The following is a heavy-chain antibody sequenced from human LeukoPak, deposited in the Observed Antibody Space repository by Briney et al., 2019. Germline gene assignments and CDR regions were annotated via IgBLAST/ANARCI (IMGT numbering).Heavy chain of an antibody. J-gene: IGHJ6*03. CDR3: ANHYYNGGY. Sequence: PVGSLRVSCAASGFTFSSYEMNWGRQGPGEGLGWGSYIFISGSTVYYADSVKGRLTISRDNAKNSLYPEMNSLGGEDTAVYDCANHYYNGGYWGKGTTVTVSS. V-gene: IGHV3-48*03. CDR2: IFISGSTV. CDR1: GFTFSSYE.